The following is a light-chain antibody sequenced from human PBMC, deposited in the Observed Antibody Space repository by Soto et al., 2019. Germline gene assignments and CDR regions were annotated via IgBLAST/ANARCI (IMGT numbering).Light chain of an antibody. J-gene: IGKJ2*01. CDR3: QQYNSYPYT. CDR1: QSVSNNY. CDR2: GAS. Sequence: EIVLTQSPGTLSLSPGERATLSCRASQSVSNNYLAWYQQKPGQAPRLLIYGASTRAAGVPPRFSGSGSGTEFTLTISSLQPDDFATYYCQQYNSYPYTFGQGTKVDIK. V-gene: IGKV3-20*01.